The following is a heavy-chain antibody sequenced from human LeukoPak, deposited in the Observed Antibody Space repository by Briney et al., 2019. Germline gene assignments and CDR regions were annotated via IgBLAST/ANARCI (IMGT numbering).Heavy chain of an antibody. CDR1: GGSISNYY. CDR3: AREGGAGAFDI. Sequence: SSETLSLTCTVSGGSISNYYWSWIRLPPGKGLEWIGYIYNSGGTSYNPSLKSRATISVDTSKNQFSLKLNSVTAADTAVYYCAREGGAGAFDIWGQGTMVTVSS. J-gene: IGHJ3*02. V-gene: IGHV4-59*01. CDR2: IYNSGGT. D-gene: IGHD3-16*01.